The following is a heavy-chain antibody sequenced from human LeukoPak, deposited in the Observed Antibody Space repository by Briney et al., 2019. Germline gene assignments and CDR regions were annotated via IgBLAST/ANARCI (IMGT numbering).Heavy chain of an antibody. V-gene: IGHV3-53*01. Sequence: PGGSLRLSCAASGFTVSSNYMSWVRQAPGKGLEWVSVIYSGGSTYYADSVKGRFTISRDNSKNTLYHQMNSLRAEDTAVYYCVRALSGSEDYWGQGTLVTVSS. CDR1: GFTVSSNY. J-gene: IGHJ4*02. CDR3: VRALSGSEDY. D-gene: IGHD2-15*01. CDR2: IYSGGST.